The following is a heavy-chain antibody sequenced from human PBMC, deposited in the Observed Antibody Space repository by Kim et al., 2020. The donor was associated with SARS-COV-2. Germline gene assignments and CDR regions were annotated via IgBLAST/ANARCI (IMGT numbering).Heavy chain of an antibody. V-gene: IGHV4-59*13. Sequence: SETLSLTCTVSGGSISNNYWNWFRQPPGKGLEWIGYIYYSGSTNYNASLESRVTISVDTSKRQFSLKLSSVTAADTAVYYCARGQTYYSKWGQGTLVIVSS. CDR2: IYYSGST. CDR1: GGSISNNY. J-gene: IGHJ4*02. CDR3: ARGQTYYSK. D-gene: IGHD3-10*01.